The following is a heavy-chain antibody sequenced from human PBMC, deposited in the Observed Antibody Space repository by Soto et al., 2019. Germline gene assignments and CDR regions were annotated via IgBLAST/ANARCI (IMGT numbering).Heavy chain of an antibody. CDR1: GYTFTSYG. J-gene: IGHJ6*02. V-gene: IGHV1-18*04. CDR2: ISAYNVKT. CDR3: ARDRSSGYYYYYGMDV. Sequence: QVQLVQSGAEVKKPGASVKVSCKASGYTFTSYGISWVRQAPGQGLEWMGWISAYNVKTNYAQKLQGRVTMTTDTDTSTAYMELRSRRYDDTAVYYCARDRSSGYYYYYGMDVWGQGTTVTVS. D-gene: IGHD6-6*01.